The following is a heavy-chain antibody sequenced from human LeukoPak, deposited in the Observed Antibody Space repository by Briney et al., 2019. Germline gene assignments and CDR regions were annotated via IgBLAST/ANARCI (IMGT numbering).Heavy chain of an antibody. Sequence: PGGSLRLSCAASGFIVSSKYMSWVRQAPGKGLEWVSGIVGGDGGTYYADSVKGRFIISRDNSKNTLYVQMNSLRAEDTAVYYCARGALYHMDVWGKGTTVTISS. CDR1: GFIVSSKY. CDR2: IVGGDGGT. CDR3: ARGALYHMDV. J-gene: IGHJ6*03. V-gene: IGHV3-23*01.